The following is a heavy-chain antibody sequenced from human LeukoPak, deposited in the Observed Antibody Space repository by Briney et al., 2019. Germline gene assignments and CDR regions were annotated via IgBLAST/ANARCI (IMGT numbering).Heavy chain of an antibody. J-gene: IGHJ6*02. V-gene: IGHV3-23*01. CDR1: GFTFSSYA. CDR3: AKGADYYDFWSGYSYGMDV. CDR2: ISGSGGST. Sequence: GGSLRLSCAASGFTFSSYAMSWVRQAPGKGLEWVSAISGSGGSTYYADSVKGRFTISRDNSKNTLYLQMNSLRAEDTAVYYCAKGADYYDFWSGYSYGMDVWGQGTTATVSS. D-gene: IGHD3-3*01.